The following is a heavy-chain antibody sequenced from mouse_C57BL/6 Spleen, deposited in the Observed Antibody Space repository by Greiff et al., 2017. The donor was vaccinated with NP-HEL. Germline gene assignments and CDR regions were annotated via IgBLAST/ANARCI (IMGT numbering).Heavy chain of an antibody. V-gene: IGHV5-4*01. CDR3: ARDDGQFAY. CDR1: GFTFSSYA. D-gene: IGHD2-3*01. J-gene: IGHJ3*01. Sequence: EVQLVESGGGLVKPGGSLKLSCAASGFTFSSYAMSWVRPTPEKRLAWVATISDRGSYTYYPDNVQGRFTISRDNGKSNLYLQMSHRKSEDTAMYYCARDDGQFAYWGQGTLVTVSA. CDR2: ISDRGSYT.